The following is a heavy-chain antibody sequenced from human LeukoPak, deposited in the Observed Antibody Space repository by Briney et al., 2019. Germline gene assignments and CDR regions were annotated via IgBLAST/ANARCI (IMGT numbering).Heavy chain of an antibody. CDR1: GYTFTSYY. CDR2: INPSGGST. D-gene: IGHD6-13*01. CDR3: ARARIAAALEDAFDI. V-gene: IGHV1-46*01. Sequence: GASVKVSCKASGYTFTSYYMHWVRQAPGQGLEWMGVINPSGGSTSYAQKFQGRVTMTRDMSTSTVYMELSSLRSEDTAVYYCARARIAAALEDAFDIWGQGTMVTVSS. J-gene: IGHJ3*02.